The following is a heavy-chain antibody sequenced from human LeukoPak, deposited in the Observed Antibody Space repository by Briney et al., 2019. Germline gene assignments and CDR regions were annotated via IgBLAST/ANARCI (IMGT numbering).Heavy chain of an antibody. CDR2: IHYSGNT. CDR3: ARATPLRYFDWLFSPYYFDY. V-gene: IGHV4-39*07. Sequence: SETLSLTCTVSGGSTSSSNYYWGWIRQPPGKGLEWIGGIHYSGNTYYNPSLKSRVTISVDTSKNQFSLKLSSVTAADTAVYYCARATPLRYFDWLFSPYYFDYWGQGTLVTVSS. CDR1: GGSTSSSNYY. D-gene: IGHD3-9*01. J-gene: IGHJ4*02.